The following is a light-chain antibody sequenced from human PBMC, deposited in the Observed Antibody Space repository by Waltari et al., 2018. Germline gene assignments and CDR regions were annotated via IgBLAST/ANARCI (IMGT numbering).Light chain of an antibody. J-gene: IGKJ4*01. CDR1: QSVSSY. V-gene: IGKV3-11*01. Sequence: DIVLTQSPATLSFSPGERATLSCRASQSVSSYLAWYQQRPGQAPRILIYDAFNKATGIPARFSVSGSGTDFTLTISSLEPEDFAVYYCQQRHDWPLTFGGGTTVEI. CDR3: QQRHDWPLT. CDR2: DAF.